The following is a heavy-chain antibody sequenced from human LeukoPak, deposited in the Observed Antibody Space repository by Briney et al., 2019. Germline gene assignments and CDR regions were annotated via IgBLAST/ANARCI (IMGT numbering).Heavy chain of an antibody. V-gene: IGHV3-9*02. CDR3: AKGRGYYYDAFDI. CDR2: ISWNSGSI. D-gene: IGHD3-22*01. CDR1: GFTSDDYA. J-gene: IGHJ3*02. Sequence: GGSLRLSCAASGFTSDDYAMHWVRQAPGKGLEWVSGISWNSGSIGYADSVKGRFTISRDNAKNSLYLQMNSLRAEDTALYYCAKGRGYYYDAFDIWGQGTMVTVSS.